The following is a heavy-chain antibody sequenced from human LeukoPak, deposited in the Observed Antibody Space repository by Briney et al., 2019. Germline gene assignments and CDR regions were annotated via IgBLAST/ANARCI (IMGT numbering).Heavy chain of an antibody. V-gene: IGHV3-7*01. J-gene: IGHJ4*02. CDR1: GFAFSGFW. CDR2: IRHDGNAK. D-gene: IGHD2-15*01. Sequence: GGSLRPSCAASGFAFSGFWMSWVRQAPGKGLEWVANIRHDGNAKNYVPSVRGRFTISRDNAKNSLYLQMNSLTVEDTAVYYCATSHDSAGNDWGQGTLVTVSS. CDR3: ATSHDSAGND.